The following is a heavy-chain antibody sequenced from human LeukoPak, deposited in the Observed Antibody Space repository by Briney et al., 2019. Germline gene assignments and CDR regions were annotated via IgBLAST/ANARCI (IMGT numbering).Heavy chain of an antibody. D-gene: IGHD3-9*01. CDR1: GYTFTSYG. Sequence: ASVKVSCKASGYTFTSYGISWVRQAPGQGLEWMGWISAYNGNTNCAQKLQGRVTMTTDTSTSTAYMELRSLRSDDTAVYYCARGPELERYFDWLPKPYYFDYWGQGTLVTVSS. CDR2: ISAYNGNT. J-gene: IGHJ4*02. CDR3: ARGPELERYFDWLPKPYYFDY. V-gene: IGHV1-18*04.